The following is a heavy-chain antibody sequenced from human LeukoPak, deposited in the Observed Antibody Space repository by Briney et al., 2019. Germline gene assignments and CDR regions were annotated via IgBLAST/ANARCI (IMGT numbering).Heavy chain of an antibody. CDR1: GFTFSSYS. CDR2: ISSSSSYI. V-gene: IGHV3-21*01. D-gene: IGHD3-22*01. CDR3: ARDLEGSSGIVYMDV. Sequence: GGSLRLSCAASGFTFSSYSMNWVRQAPGKGLEWVSSISSSSSYIYYADSVKGRFTISRDNAKNSLYLQMNSLRAEDTAVYYCARDLEGSSGIVYMDVWGKGTTVTVSS. J-gene: IGHJ6*03.